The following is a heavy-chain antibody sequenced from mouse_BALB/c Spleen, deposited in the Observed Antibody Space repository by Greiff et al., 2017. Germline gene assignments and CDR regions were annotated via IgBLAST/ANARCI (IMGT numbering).Heavy chain of an antibody. Sequence: EVQGVESGGGLVQPGGSMKLSCVASGFTFSNYWMNWVRQSPEKGLEWVAEIRLKSNNYATHYAESVKGRFTISRDDSKSSVYLQMNNLRAEDTGIYYCTRDARYFDVWGAGTTVTVSS. CDR3: TRDARYFDV. CDR1: GFTFSNYW. CDR2: IRLKSNNYAT. V-gene: IGHV6-6*02. J-gene: IGHJ1*01.